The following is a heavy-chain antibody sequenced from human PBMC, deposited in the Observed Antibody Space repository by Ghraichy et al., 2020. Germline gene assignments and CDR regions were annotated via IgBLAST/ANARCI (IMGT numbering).Heavy chain of an antibody. CDR2: IQRQADGGTT. D-gene: IGHD3-3*01. CDR3: TTSFGVIISDSFDI. V-gene: IGHV3-15*07. J-gene: IGHJ3*02. CDR1: GFSFSNTW. Sequence: LSLTCAASGFSFSNTWMSWVRQAPGKGLEWVGRIQRQADGGTTEFADPVKGRFTISRDDSKSTLYLQMNSLQTEDTAVYYCTTSFGVIISDSFDIWGQGTLVTVSS.